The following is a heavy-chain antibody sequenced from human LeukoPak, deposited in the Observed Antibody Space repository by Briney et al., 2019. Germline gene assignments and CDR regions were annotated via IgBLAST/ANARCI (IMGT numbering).Heavy chain of an antibody. CDR2: IYSCGST. CDR3: ARGPAGYN. CDR1: GFTVSSKH. Sequence: GGSLILSCAAPGFTVSSKHMSWVRQAPGKGLERDSVIYSCGSTDYADSVKGRFTLSRDNAKNTLYLQMNSLRAEDTAVYHCARGPAGYNWGQRTLVTVPS. V-gene: IGHV3-53*01. J-gene: IGHJ4*02. D-gene: IGHD1-1*01.